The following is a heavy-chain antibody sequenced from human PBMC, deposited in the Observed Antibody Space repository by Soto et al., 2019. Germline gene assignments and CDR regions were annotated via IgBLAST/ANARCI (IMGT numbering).Heavy chain of an antibody. Sequence: QVQVVESGGGVVHPEKSLRLSCAASGFTFSNFGMHWVRQAPGKGLEWVAVISKDGTSENYAQSVKGRFTISRDNSKNTLYLQLNSLRAEDTAVYYCAGGSGSYYVWGQGPLVTVSS. V-gene: IGHV3-30*03. CDR2: ISKDGTSE. J-gene: IGHJ4*02. D-gene: IGHD1-26*01. CDR3: AGGSGSYYV. CDR1: GFTFSNFG.